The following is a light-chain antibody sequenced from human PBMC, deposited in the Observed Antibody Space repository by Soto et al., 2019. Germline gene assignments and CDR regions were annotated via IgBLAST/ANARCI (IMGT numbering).Light chain of an antibody. CDR2: EVS. V-gene: IGLV2-14*01. CDR1: SNDVGGYNY. J-gene: IGLJ1*01. CDR3: SSYTSSSTQV. Sequence: QSWRTAPASVSGSPGQSITISCTGTSNDVGGYNYVSWYQQHPGKASKLMIYEVSNRPSGVSNRFSGSKSGNTASLTISGLQAEDEADYYCSSYTSSSTQVFGTGTKVTVL.